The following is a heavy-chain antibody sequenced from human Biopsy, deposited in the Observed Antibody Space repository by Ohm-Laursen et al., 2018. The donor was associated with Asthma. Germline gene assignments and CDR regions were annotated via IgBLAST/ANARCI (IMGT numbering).Heavy chain of an antibody. CDR3: ARKAGSCISRTCYSLDF. J-gene: IGHJ4*02. Sequence: SSVYASCKLLGGTFNTYVIGWARQPPGQGLEWMGGINSVFGTTTYPQKFQDRVTITADDSTSTVYMEMSSLRSEDTAVYYCARKAGSCISRTCYSLDFWGQGTLVTVSS. CDR1: GGTFNTYV. D-gene: IGHD2-2*01. V-gene: IGHV1-69*01. CDR2: INSVFGTT.